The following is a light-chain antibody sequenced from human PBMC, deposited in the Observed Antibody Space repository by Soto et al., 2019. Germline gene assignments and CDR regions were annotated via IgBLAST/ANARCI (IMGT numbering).Light chain of an antibody. V-gene: IGKV1-12*01. CDR3: QQANTFPRT. Sequence: DIQMTQSPSSVSASVGDRVTITCRASQAINNWLAWYQQKPGKAPKLLIFAASILQSGVPSSFSGSGSGTEFTLPISSLQPEDFAPYYCQQANTFPRTFGQGTKVEIQ. J-gene: IGKJ1*01. CDR1: QAINNW. CDR2: AAS.